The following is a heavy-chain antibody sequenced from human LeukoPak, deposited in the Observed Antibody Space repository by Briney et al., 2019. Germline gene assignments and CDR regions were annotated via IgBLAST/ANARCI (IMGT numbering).Heavy chain of an antibody. CDR3: ARDRLTTVTTFHFDY. Sequence: GRSLSLSCAASRFTFSTYAMHWVRQAPGKGLEWVAVIWYDRTNKYYADSVKGRFTISRDNSKNTLYLQMSSLRAEDTAVYYCARDRLTTVTTFHFDYWGQGTLVTVSS. D-gene: IGHD4-17*01. CDR1: RFTFSTYA. J-gene: IGHJ4*02. CDR2: IWYDRTNK. V-gene: IGHV3-33*01.